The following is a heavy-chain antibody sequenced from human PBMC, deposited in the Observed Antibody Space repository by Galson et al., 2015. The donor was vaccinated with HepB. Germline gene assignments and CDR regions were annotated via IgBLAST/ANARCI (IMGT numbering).Heavy chain of an antibody. D-gene: IGHD6-13*01. CDR2: ISYDGGNK. Sequence: SLRLSCAASGFTFSSYGMHWVRQAPGKGLEWVAVISYDGGNKYYADSVKGRFTISRDNSKNTLYLQMNSLRAEDTAVYYCAKDTYSSSWTPFGYYYYGMDVWGQGTTVTVSS. CDR1: GFTFSSYG. CDR3: AKDTYSSSWTPFGYYYYGMDV. V-gene: IGHV3-30*18. J-gene: IGHJ6*02.